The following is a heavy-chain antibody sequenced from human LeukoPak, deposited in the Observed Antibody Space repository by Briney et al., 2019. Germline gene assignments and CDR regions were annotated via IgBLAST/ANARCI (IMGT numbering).Heavy chain of an antibody. J-gene: IGHJ3*01. Sequence: SETLSLTCTVSGGSISSGGYYWRWIRQPPGKGLECMGYIYYSGSTYYNPSLKTRVTTSVDTSKNHFSLNVSSVTPADTPVYYCDRGFKYYDSSGYFRGAFDFWGQGIMVTVSS. D-gene: IGHD3-22*01. CDR3: DRGFKYYDSSGYFRGAFDF. CDR1: GGSISSGGYY. CDR2: IYYSGST. V-gene: IGHV4-30-4*08.